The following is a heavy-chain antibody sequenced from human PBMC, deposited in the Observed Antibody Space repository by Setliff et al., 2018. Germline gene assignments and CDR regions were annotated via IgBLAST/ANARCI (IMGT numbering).Heavy chain of an antibody. V-gene: IGHV4-34*01. CDR2: INHSGST. CDR3: ARGWGSGWSKEGAFDI. Sequence: PSETLSLTCAVYGGSFSGYYWSWLRQPPGKGLEWMGEINHSGSTNYNPSLKSRVTISVDTSKNQFSLKLSSVTAADTAVYYCARGWGSGWSKEGAFDIWGQGTMVTVSS. D-gene: IGHD6-19*01. CDR1: GGSFSGYY. J-gene: IGHJ3*02.